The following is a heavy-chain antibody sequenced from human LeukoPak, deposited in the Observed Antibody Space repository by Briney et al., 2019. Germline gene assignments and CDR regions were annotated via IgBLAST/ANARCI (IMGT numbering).Heavy chain of an antibody. D-gene: IGHD6-13*01. Sequence: GGSLRLSCAASGFTFSIYGMSWVRQAPGKGLEWVSAISGSGDSTYYADSVKGRFTISRDNSKNTLYLLMNSLRAEDTALYYCAKAPSSSWYVGFDYWGQGTLVTVSS. V-gene: IGHV3-23*01. J-gene: IGHJ4*02. CDR3: AKAPSSSWYVGFDY. CDR1: GFTFSIYG. CDR2: ISGSGDST.